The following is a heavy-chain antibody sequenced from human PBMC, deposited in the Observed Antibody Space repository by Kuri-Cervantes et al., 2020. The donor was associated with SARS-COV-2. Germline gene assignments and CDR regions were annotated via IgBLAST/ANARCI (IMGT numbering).Heavy chain of an antibody. CDR3: ARDSKNYSGSRARRNGMDV. Sequence: GESLKISCAASGFTFSSYSMNWVRQAPGKGLEWVANIKQDGSEKYYVDSVKGRFTISRDNAKNSLYLRMNSLRAEDTAVYYCARDSKNYSGSRARRNGMDVWGQGTTVTVSS. V-gene: IGHV3-7*05. D-gene: IGHD1-26*01. CDR2: IKQDGSEK. CDR1: GFTFSSYS. J-gene: IGHJ6*02.